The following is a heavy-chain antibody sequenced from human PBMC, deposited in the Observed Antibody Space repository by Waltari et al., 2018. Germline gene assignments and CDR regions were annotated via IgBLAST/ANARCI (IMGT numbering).Heavy chain of an antibody. Sequence: QVQLVQSGAEVKKPGSSVKVSCKASGGTFSSYAISWVRQAPGQGLEWMGGIIPIFGTANYAQKFQGRVTITADKSTSTAYMELSSLRSEDTAVYYCAREGTTVTKGNEAFDIWGQGTMVTVSS. CDR3: AREGTTVTKGNEAFDI. V-gene: IGHV1-69*14. J-gene: IGHJ3*02. CDR2: IIPIFGTA. CDR1: GGTFSSYA. D-gene: IGHD4-17*01.